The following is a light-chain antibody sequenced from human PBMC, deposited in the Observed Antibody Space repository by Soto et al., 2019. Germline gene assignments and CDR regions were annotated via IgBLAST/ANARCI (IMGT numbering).Light chain of an antibody. V-gene: IGLV2-11*01. Sequence: QSALTQPRSVSGSPGQSVTISCTGTSSDVGGYDYVSWYRQHPGKAPKLMIYDVSERPSGVPDRFSGSKSGNTASLTISGLQADDEADYYCCSYAGGHNSFVCVAGTKVTVL. J-gene: IGLJ1*01. CDR3: CSYAGGHNSFV. CDR1: SSDVGGYDY. CDR2: DVS.